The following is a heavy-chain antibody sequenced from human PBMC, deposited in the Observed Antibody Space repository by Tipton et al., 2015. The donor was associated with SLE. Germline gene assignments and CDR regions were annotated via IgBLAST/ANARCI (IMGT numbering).Heavy chain of an antibody. CDR1: GGSFSGYY. CDR2: INHSGST. J-gene: IGHJ4*02. Sequence: LVQPSETLSLTCAVYGGSFSGYYWSWIRQPPGKGLEWIGEINHSGSTNYNPSLKSRVTISVDTSKNQFSLKLSSVTAADTAVYYCARRAVALNPFDYWGQGTLVTVSS. V-gene: IGHV4-34*01. CDR3: ARRAVALNPFDY. D-gene: IGHD6-19*01.